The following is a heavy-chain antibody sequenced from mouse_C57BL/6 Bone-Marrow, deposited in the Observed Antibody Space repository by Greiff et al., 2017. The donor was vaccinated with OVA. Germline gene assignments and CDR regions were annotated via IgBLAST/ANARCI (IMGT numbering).Heavy chain of an antibody. CDR1: GFNIKDDY. CDR2: IDPENGDT. CDR3: TTDGYYLYWYFDV. V-gene: IGHV14-4*01. Sequence: EVQRVESGAELVRPGASVKLSCTASGFNIKDDYMHWVKQRPEQGLEWIGWIDPENGDTEYASKFQGKATITADTSSNTAYLQLSSLTSEDTAVYYCTTDGYYLYWYFDVWGTGTTVTVSS. D-gene: IGHD2-3*01. J-gene: IGHJ1*03.